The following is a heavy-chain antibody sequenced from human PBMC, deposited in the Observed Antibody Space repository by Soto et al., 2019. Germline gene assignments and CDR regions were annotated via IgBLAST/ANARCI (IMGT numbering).Heavy chain of an antibody. CDR1: GYTFTSYY. J-gene: IGHJ4*02. CDR3: ARSFHSMDYYDSSGPFHPFDY. D-gene: IGHD3-22*01. V-gene: IGHV1-46*01. Sequence: ASVKVSCKASGYTFTSYYMHWVRQAPGQGLEWMGIINPSGGSTSYAQKFQGRVTMTRDTSTSTVYMELSSLRSEDTAVYYCARSFHSMDYYDSSGPFHPFDYWGQGTLVTVSS. CDR2: INPSGGST.